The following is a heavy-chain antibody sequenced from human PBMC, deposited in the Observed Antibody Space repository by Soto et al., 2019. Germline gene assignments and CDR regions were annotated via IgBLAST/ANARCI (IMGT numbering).Heavy chain of an antibody. CDR2: IIPIFGTA. CDR3: ARPVEMATISRSYFFY. CDR1: GGTFSSYA. V-gene: IGHV1-69*01. D-gene: IGHD5-12*01. Sequence: QVQLVQSGAEVKKPGSSVKVSCKACGGTFSSYAISWVRQAPGQGLEWMGGIIPIFGTANYAQKFQGRVTITADESTSTAYMELSSLRSEDTAVYYCARPVEMATISRSYFFYWGQGTLVTVSS. J-gene: IGHJ4*02.